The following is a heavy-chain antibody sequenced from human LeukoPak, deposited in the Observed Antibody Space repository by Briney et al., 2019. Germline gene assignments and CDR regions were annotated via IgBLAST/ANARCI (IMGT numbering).Heavy chain of an antibody. CDR3: ANTMTFWSGYDY. CDR1: GFTFSSYA. J-gene: IGHJ4*02. D-gene: IGHD3-3*01. CDR2: ISGSGGST. V-gene: IGHV3-23*01. Sequence: GGSLRLSCAASGFTFSSYAMSWVRQAPGRGLEWVSAISGSGGSTYYADSVKGRFTISRDNSKNTLYLQMNSLRAEDTAVYYCANTMTFWSGYDYWGQGTLVTVSS.